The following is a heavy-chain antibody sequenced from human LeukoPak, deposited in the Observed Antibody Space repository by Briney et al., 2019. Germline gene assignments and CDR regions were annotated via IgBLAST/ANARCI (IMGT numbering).Heavy chain of an antibody. V-gene: IGHV3-11*01. D-gene: IGHD2-2*01. Sequence: GGSLRLSCAASGFTFSDYYMSWIRQAPGKGLEWVSYISSSGSTTYYADSVKGRFTISRDNAKNSLYLQMNSLRAEDTAVYYCARTNIVVVPAAKWGDTAMPVFDYWGQGTLVTVSS. CDR1: GFTFSDYY. CDR2: ISSSGSTT. J-gene: IGHJ4*02. CDR3: ARTNIVVVPAAKWGDTAMPVFDY.